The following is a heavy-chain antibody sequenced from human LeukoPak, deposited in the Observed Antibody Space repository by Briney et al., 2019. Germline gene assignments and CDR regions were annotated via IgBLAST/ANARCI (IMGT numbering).Heavy chain of an antibody. Sequence: SETLSLTCTVSGGSISSSSYYWGWIRQPPGKGLEWIGSIYYSGSTYYNPSLKSRVTISVDTSKNQSSLKLSSVTAADTAVYYCAREDYGDDLQRDAFDIWGQGTMVTVSS. CDR2: IYYSGST. CDR3: AREDYGDDLQRDAFDI. CDR1: GGSISSSSYY. V-gene: IGHV4-39*07. J-gene: IGHJ3*02. D-gene: IGHD4-17*01.